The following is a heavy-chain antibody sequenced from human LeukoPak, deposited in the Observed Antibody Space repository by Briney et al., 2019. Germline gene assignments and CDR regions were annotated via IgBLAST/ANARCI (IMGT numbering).Heavy chain of an antibody. CDR2: IYYSGST. D-gene: IGHD4-17*01. CDR3: ARVNGDYAGEPRMDV. J-gene: IGHJ6*02. V-gene: IGHV4-30-4*01. CDR1: GGSISSGDYC. Sequence: SETLSLTCTVSGGSISSGDYCWSWIRQPPGKGLEWIGYIYYSGSTYYNPSLKSRVTISVDTSKNQFSLKLSSVTAADTAVYYCARVNGDYAGEPRMDVWGQGTTVTVPS.